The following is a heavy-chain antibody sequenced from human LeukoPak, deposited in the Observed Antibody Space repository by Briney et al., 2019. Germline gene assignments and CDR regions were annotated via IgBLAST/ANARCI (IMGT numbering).Heavy chain of an antibody. CDR3: AKDFSAWWYFDY. V-gene: IGHV3-23*01. D-gene: IGHD6-19*01. J-gene: IGHJ4*02. CDR1: GFTFSSYG. CDR2: ISGSGGST. Sequence: GGSLRLSCAASGFTFSSYGMSWVRQAPGKGLEWVSAISGSGGSTYYADSVKGRFTISRDNSKNTLYLQMNSLRAEDTAVYYCAKDFSAWWYFDYWGQGTLVTVSS.